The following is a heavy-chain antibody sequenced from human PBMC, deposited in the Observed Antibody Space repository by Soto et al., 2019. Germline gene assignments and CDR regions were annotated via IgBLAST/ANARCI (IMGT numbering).Heavy chain of an antibody. CDR1: GFTFSSYW. D-gene: IGHD3-3*01. J-gene: IGHJ6*03. Sequence: GGSLRLSCAASGFTFSSYWMHWVRQAPGKGLVWVSRINSDGSSTSYADSVKGRFTISRDNAKNTLYLQMNSLRAEDTAVYYCASIAYYDFWSGYSGYMDVWGKGTTVTVSS. CDR3: ASIAYYDFWSGYSGYMDV. V-gene: IGHV3-74*01. CDR2: INSDGSST.